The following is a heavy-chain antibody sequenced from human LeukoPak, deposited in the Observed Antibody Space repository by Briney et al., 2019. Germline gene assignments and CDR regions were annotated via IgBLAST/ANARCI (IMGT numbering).Heavy chain of an antibody. Sequence: GGSLRLSCAASGFIFTDYSINWVRQAPGKGLEWISYIDKTSSNIYYADSVKGRFTISRGNAKNSLYLQMNSLRAEDTAVYYCARESYWGSSAKGFDYWGQGTLVTVSS. V-gene: IGHV3-48*01. CDR2: IDKTSSNI. CDR3: ARESYWGSSAKGFDY. CDR1: GFIFTDYS. D-gene: IGHD7-27*01. J-gene: IGHJ4*02.